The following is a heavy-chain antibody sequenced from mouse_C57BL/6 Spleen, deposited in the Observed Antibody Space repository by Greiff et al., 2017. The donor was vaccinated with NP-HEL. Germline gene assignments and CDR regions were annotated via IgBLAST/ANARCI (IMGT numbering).Heavy chain of an antibody. CDR2: ISSGSSTI. Sequence: EVNVVESGGGLVKPGGSLKLSCAASGFTFSDYGMHWVRQAPEKGLEWVAYISSGSSTIYYADTVKGRFTISRDNAKNTLFLQMTSLRSEDTAMYYCARQYYGSRHWYFDVWGTGTTVTVSS. CDR3: ARQYYGSRHWYFDV. V-gene: IGHV5-17*01. CDR1: GFTFSDYG. J-gene: IGHJ1*03. D-gene: IGHD1-1*01.